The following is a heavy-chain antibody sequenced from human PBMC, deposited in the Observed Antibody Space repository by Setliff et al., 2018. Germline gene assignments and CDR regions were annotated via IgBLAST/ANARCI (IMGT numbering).Heavy chain of an antibody. J-gene: IGHJ5*02. D-gene: IGHD1-1*01. Sequence: GGSLRFSCVASGFTFTSYVMTWVRQAPGKGLEWVSAMSGSGGSINYADSVKGRFTISRDNSKNTLYLQMDSLRDDDTAVYYCAKPTQGQLALGAWGQGTLVTVSS. CDR2: MSGSGGSI. V-gene: IGHV3-23*01. CDR1: GFTFTSYV. CDR3: AKPTQGQLALGA.